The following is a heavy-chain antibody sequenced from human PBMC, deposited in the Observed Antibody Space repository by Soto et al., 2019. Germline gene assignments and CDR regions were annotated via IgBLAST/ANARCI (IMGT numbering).Heavy chain of an antibody. J-gene: IGHJ6*02. V-gene: IGHV3-30*18. D-gene: IGHD3-3*01. Sequence: GGSLRLSCAASGFSFSSFGMDWVRQAPGKGLEWVAVISYDGSNKYYPDSVKGRFTISRDNSRNTLYLQMNSLRAEDTAVYYCAKDCARNDEWTPEMYVWGQGTTLTVSS. CDR1: GFSFSSFG. CDR3: AKDCARNDEWTPEMYV. CDR2: ISYDGSNK.